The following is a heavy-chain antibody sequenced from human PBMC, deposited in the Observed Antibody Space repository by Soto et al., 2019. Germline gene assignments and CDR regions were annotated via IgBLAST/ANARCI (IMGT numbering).Heavy chain of an antibody. CDR2: IDPSDSYT. V-gene: IGHV5-10-1*01. D-gene: IGHD2-15*01. J-gene: IGHJ4*02. CDR3: ARHGGGYXSGGSCYSGFVEFELGY. Sequence: PGESLKISCKGSGYSFTIYWISWVRQMPGKGLEWMGRIDPSDSYTNYSPSFQGHVTISADKSISTAYLQWSSLKASDTAMYYCARHGGGYXSGGSCYSGFVEFELGYWGQGTLVTVSS. CDR1: GYSFTIYW.